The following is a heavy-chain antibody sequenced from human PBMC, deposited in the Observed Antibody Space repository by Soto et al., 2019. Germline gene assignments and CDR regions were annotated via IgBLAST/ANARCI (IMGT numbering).Heavy chain of an antibody. CDR3: ARDIVVVVAALGFYYYYGMDV. D-gene: IGHD2-15*01. CDR2: ISAYNGNT. Sequence: QVQLVQSGAEVKKPGASVKVSCKASGYTFTSYGISWVQQAPGQGLEWMGWISAYNGNTNYAQKLQGRVTMTTDTSTSTDYMELRSLRSDDTAVYYCARDIVVVVAALGFYYYYGMDVWGQGTTVTVSS. J-gene: IGHJ6*02. CDR1: GYTFTSYG. V-gene: IGHV1-18*04.